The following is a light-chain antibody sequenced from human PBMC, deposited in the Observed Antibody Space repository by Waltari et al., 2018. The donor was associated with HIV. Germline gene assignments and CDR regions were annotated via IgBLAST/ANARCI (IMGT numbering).Light chain of an antibody. Sequence: QSALTQPPSTSGTPGQTVTIPCSGSSSNIGDNYVSWYQQPPGTAPKLLIYRNSPRPSGVRDRFSGSKSGTSASLAINDLRSEDEAEYHCAAWDDSLSGWVFGGGTNLTVL. J-gene: IGLJ3*02. CDR1: SSNIGDNY. V-gene: IGLV1-47*01. CDR3: AAWDDSLSGWV. CDR2: RNS.